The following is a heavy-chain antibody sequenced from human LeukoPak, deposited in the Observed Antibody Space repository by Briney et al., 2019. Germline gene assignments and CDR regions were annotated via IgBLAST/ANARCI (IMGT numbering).Heavy chain of an antibody. V-gene: IGHV4-59*01. D-gene: IGHD3-10*01. Sequence: PETLSLTCTVSGGSISSYYWSWIRQPPGKGLEWIGYIYYSGSTNYNPSLKSRVTISVDTSKNQFSLKLSSVTAADTAVYYCARDPGGYGSGSYYYFDYWGQGTLVTVSS. CDR1: GGSISSYY. CDR2: IYYSGST. J-gene: IGHJ4*02. CDR3: ARDPGGYGSGSYYYFDY.